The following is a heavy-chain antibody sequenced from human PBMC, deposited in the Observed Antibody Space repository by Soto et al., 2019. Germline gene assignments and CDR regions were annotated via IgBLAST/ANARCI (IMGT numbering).Heavy chain of an antibody. Sequence: GGSLRLSCAASGFTFSSYGMHWVRQAPGKGLERVAVIWYDGSNKYYADSVKGRFTISRDNSKNTLYLQMNSLRAEDTAVYYCARDTVTTPRSNYYYYYGMDVWGQGTTVTVSS. J-gene: IGHJ6*02. CDR3: ARDTVTTPRSNYYYYYGMDV. CDR2: IWYDGSNK. V-gene: IGHV3-33*01. CDR1: GFTFSSYG. D-gene: IGHD4-4*01.